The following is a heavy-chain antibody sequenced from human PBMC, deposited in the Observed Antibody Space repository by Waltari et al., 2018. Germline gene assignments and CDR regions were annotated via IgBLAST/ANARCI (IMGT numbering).Heavy chain of an antibody. Sequence: QVQLVQSGAEVKKPGASVTVSCKASGYTFPSYSINWVRQATGQGLEWMGWMNPNSGNTGYAQKFQGRVTMTRNTSISTAYMELSSLRSEDTAVYYCARESSPLLGVDYWYFDLWGRGTLVTVSS. CDR3: ARESSPLLGVDYWYFDL. V-gene: IGHV1-8*01. D-gene: IGHD2-21*02. CDR2: MNPNSGNT. J-gene: IGHJ2*01. CDR1: GYTFPSYS.